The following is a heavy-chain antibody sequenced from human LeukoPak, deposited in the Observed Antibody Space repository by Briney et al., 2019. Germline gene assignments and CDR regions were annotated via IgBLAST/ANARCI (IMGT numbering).Heavy chain of an antibody. Sequence: GRSLRLSCAASGFTFSSYAMSWVRQAPGKGLEWVSAISGSGGSTYYADSVKGRFTISRDNSKNTLYLQMNSLRAEDTAVYYCAKDSYDSSGSPPGYFDYWGQGTLVTVSS. D-gene: IGHD3-22*01. J-gene: IGHJ4*02. V-gene: IGHV3-23*01. CDR1: GFTFSSYA. CDR3: AKDSYDSSGSPPGYFDY. CDR2: ISGSGGST.